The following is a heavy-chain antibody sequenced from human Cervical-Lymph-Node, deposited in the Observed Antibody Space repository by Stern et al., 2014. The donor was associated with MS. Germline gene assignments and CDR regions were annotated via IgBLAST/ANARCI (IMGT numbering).Heavy chain of an antibody. J-gene: IGHJ3*02. Sequence: QLVQSGPEVKKPGTSVKVSCKASGFTFTSSAAQWVRQARGQRLEWIGWIVVGSGNTNYAQKFQERVTITKDMSTSTAYMELSSLRSEDTAVYYCAAEPGYYDSSGYDAFDIWGQGTMVTVSS. D-gene: IGHD3-22*01. V-gene: IGHV1-58*01. CDR1: GFTFTSSA. CDR2: IVVGSGNT. CDR3: AAEPGYYDSSGYDAFDI.